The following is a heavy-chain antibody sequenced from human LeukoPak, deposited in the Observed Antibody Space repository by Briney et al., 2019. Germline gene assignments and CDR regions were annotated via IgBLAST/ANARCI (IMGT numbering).Heavy chain of an antibody. CDR2: IFDNGAT. D-gene: IGHD6-19*01. J-gene: IGHJ4*02. CDR1: GGYITTYC. V-gene: IGHV4-59*01. CDR3: ARVAYSSGWYDY. Sequence: PSETLSLTCAVSGGYITTYCWNWIRQVPGKGLEWIGHIFDNGATNYNPSLKSRVTISVDTSKNQFSLKLSSVTAADTAVYYCARVAYSSGWYDYWGQGTLVTVSS.